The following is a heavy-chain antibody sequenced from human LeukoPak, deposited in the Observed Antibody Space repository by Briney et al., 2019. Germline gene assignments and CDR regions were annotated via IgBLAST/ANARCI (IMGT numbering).Heavy chain of an antibody. J-gene: IGHJ4*02. CDR2: ISYDGSNK. CDR3: AKISSFRTVARGIYHY. D-gene: IGHD5-12*01. CDR1: GFTFSSYG. V-gene: IGHV3-30*18. Sequence: GGSLRLSCAASGFTFSSYGMHWVRQAPGKGLERVAAISYDGSNKYYADSVKGRFTVSRDNSKNTLYLQMNSLRAEDTAVYYCAKISSFRTVARGIYHYWGQGTLVTVS.